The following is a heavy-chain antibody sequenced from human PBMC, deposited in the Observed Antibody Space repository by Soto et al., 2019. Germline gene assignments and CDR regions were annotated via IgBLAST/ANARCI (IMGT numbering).Heavy chain of an antibody. CDR1: GGSISSYY. V-gene: IGHV4-4*07. Sequence: QVQLQESGPGLVKPSETLSLTCTVSGGSISSYYWSWIRQPAGKGLEWIGRIYTSGSTNYNPSLKSRVTMSVDTSKNQLSLKLSSVTAADTAVYYCARDGVVVVAAEYYYYYGMDVWGQGTTVTVSS. CDR2: IYTSGST. J-gene: IGHJ6*02. CDR3: ARDGVVVVAAEYYYYYGMDV. D-gene: IGHD2-15*01.